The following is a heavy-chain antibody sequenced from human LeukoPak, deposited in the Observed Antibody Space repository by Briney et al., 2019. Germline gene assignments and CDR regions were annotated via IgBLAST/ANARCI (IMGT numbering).Heavy chain of an antibody. Sequence: SVKVSCKASGGTFSSYAISWVRQAPGQGLEWMGGIFPIFGTANYAQKFQGRVTITTDESTSTAYMQLSSLRSEDTAVYYCASYIVVGGWFDPWGQGTLVTVSS. CDR3: ASYIVVGGWFDP. V-gene: IGHV1-69*05. CDR2: IFPIFGTA. D-gene: IGHD2-15*01. CDR1: GGTFSSYA. J-gene: IGHJ5*02.